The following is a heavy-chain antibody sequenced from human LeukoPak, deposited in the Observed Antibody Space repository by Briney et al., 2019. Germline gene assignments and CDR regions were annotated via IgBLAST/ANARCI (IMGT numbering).Heavy chain of an antibody. D-gene: IGHD1-26*01. J-gene: IGHJ5*02. CDR3: ARVVSRMDWFDP. V-gene: IGHV4-39*07. Sequence: SETLSLTCTVSGGSISSYYWGWIRQPPGKGLEWIGSIYYSGSTYYNPSLKSRVTISVDTSKNQFSLKLSSVTAADTAVYYCARVVSRMDWFDPWGQGTLVTVSS. CDR1: GGSISSYY. CDR2: IYYSGST.